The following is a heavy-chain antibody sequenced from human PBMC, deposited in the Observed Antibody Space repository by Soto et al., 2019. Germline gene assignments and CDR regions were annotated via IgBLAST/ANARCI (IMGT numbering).Heavy chain of an antibody. D-gene: IGHD6-13*01. Sequence: PSETLSLTCAVYGGSLSGYYWSWIRQPPGKGLEWIGEINHSGSTNYNPSLKSRVTISVDTSKNQFSLKLSSVTAADTAVYYCARGRGQQLARGYFQHWGQGTLVTVSS. V-gene: IGHV4-34*01. CDR2: INHSGST. J-gene: IGHJ1*01. CDR3: ARGRGQQLARGYFQH. CDR1: GGSLSGYY.